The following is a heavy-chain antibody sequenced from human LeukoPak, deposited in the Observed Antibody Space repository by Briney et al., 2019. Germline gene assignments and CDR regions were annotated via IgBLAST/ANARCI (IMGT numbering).Heavy chain of an antibody. CDR1: GYSISSGFY. CDR2: IYHSGST. D-gene: IGHD5-18*01. V-gene: IGHV4-38-2*02. CDR3: ARGLGSYGIWFDP. J-gene: IGHJ5*02. Sequence: SETLSLTCTVSGYSISSGFYWGWIRQPPGKGPEWIGSIYHSGSTHYNSSLKSRVTISVDTSKNQFSLKLSSVTAADTAVYYCARGLGSYGIWFDPWGQGTLVTVSS.